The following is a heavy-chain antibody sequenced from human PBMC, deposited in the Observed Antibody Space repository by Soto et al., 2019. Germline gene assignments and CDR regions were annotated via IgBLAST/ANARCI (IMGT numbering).Heavy chain of an antibody. CDR2: ISWNSGSI. CDR1: GFTFDDYG. V-gene: IGHV3-9*01. D-gene: IGHD1-1*01. Sequence: GGSLRLSCAASGFTFDDYGMHWVRQAPGKVLEWVSGISWNSGSIGYADSVKGRFIISRDNAKNSLYLQMNNLRPEDTAFYFCAKVSTTHTFGPLDPWGQGTLVTVSS. J-gene: IGHJ5*02. CDR3: AKVSTTHTFGPLDP.